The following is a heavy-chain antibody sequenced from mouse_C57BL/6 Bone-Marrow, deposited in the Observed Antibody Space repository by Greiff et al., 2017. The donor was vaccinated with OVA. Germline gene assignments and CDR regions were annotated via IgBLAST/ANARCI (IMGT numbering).Heavy chain of an antibody. D-gene: IGHD1-1*01. CDR1: SFAFMASA. J-gene: IGHJ1*03. CDR3: ARRGYYGSSYWYFDV. Sequence: QVQLQQSGAELVRPGSSVKLSCKDSSFAFMASAMHWVKQRPGPGLEWIGSFTMYSDATEYSENFKGKATLTANTSSSTAYMELSSLTSEDSAVYYCARRGYYGSSYWYFDVWGTGTTVTVSS. CDR2: FTMYSDAT. V-gene: IGHV1-49*01.